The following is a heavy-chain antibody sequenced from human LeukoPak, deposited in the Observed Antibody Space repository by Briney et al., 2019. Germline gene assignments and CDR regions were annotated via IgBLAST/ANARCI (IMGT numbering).Heavy chain of an antibody. V-gene: IGHV1-2*02. J-gene: IGHJ6*03. CDR1: GYTFTGYY. CDR2: INPNSGGT. Sequence: ASVKVSCKASGYTFTGYYMHWVRQAPGQGLEWMGWINPNSGGTNYAQKFQGRVTITRNTSISTAYMELSSLRSEDTAVYYCARLVVVVPAASYMDVWGKGTTVTVSS. D-gene: IGHD2-2*01. CDR3: ARLVVVVPAASYMDV.